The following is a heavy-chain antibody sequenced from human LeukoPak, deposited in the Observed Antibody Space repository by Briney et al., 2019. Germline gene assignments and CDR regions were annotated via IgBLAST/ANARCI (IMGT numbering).Heavy chain of an antibody. D-gene: IGHD3-22*01. CDR2: IYYSGST. Sequence: KPSETLSLTCTVSGGSISSYYWSWIRQPPGKGLEWIGYIYYSGSTNYNPSLKSRVTISVDTSKNQFSLKLSSVTAADTAVYYCAGGYYDSSGYPRTDDYYFDYWGQGTLVTVSS. J-gene: IGHJ4*02. V-gene: IGHV4-59*01. CDR1: GGSISSYY. CDR3: AGGYYDSSGYPRTDDYYFDY.